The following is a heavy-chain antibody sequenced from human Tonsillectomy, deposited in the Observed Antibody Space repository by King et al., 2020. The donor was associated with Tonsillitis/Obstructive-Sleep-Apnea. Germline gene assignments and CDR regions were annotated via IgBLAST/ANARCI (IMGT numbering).Heavy chain of an antibody. CDR2: INHSGST. D-gene: IGHD3-16*01. CDR1: GGSFIGYY. J-gene: IGHJ4*02. CDR3: ARAYYEYMGVLFDY. Sequence: VQLQQWGAGLLKPSETLSLTCAVYGGSFIGYYWTWIRQPPGKGPEWIGEINHSGSTNYNPSLKSRVTISVDTSKNQFSLKLSSVTAADTAVYYCARAYYEYMGVLFDYRGQGTLVTVSS. V-gene: IGHV4-34*01.